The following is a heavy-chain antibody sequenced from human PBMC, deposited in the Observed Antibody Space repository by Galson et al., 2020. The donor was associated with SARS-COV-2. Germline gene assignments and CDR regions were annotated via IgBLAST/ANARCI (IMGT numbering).Heavy chain of an antibody. J-gene: IGHJ5*02. CDR3: ARPSSSDFWGPQGWFDP. CDR2: IYPGDSDT. Sequence: KVSCKGSRYSFTSYWIGWVRQMPGKGLEWMGIIYPGDSDTRYSPSFQGQATISADKSISTAYLQWSSLKASDTAMYYCARPSSSDFWGPQGWFDPWGQGTLVTVSS. D-gene: IGHD3-3*01. CDR1: RYSFTSYW. V-gene: IGHV5-51*01.